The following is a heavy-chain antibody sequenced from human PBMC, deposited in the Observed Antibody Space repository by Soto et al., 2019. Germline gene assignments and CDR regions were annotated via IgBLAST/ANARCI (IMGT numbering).Heavy chain of an antibody. CDR2: IYYSGST. CDR3: ARQGYCSGGSCLHLDY. V-gene: IGHV4-59*08. J-gene: IGHJ4*02. CDR1: GGSISSYY. Sequence: SETLSLTCTVSGGSISSYYWSWIRQPPGKGLEWIGYIYYSGSTNYNPSLKSRVTISVDTSKNQFSLKLSSVTAADTAVYYCARQGYCSGGSCLHLDYWGQGTLVTVSS. D-gene: IGHD2-15*01.